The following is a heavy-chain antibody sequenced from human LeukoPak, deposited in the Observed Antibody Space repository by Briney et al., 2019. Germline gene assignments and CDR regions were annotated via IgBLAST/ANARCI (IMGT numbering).Heavy chain of an antibody. Sequence: SVKVSCKASGGTFSSYAISWVRQAPGQGLEWMGGIIPIFGTANYAQKFQGRVTITADESTSTAYMELSSLRSEDTAAYYCARYAVYYDSSGYLFGDAFDIWGQGTMVTVSS. CDR1: GGTFSSYA. CDR3: ARYAVYYDSSGYLFGDAFDI. D-gene: IGHD3-22*01. CDR2: IIPIFGTA. J-gene: IGHJ3*02. V-gene: IGHV1-69*13.